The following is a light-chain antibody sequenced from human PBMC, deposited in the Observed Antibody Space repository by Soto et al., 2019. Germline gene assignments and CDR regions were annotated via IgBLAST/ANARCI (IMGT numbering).Light chain of an antibody. Sequence: ELVLPQSPGTLSLSPGERATLSCRATQRVSSSYLCREQNNPGQATSLLIYGASSRATGIQDRFSGSGSGTDFALAISRLVPEDFAVYYCQQYGSSPRTCGQGTKVYIK. CDR3: QQYGSSPRT. V-gene: IGKV3-20*01. J-gene: IGKJ1*01. CDR2: GAS. CDR1: QRVSSSY.